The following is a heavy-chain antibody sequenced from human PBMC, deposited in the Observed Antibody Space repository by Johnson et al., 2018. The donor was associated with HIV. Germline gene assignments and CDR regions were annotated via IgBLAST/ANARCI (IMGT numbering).Heavy chain of an antibody. CDR3: ARRGLANAFDI. Sequence: QMLLVESGGDVVQPGRSLRLSCAASGFTFSTYTMHWVRQAPGKGLEWVAVISFDENNKVYADSVKGRFTISRDNSKNTLFLQMNSLRAEDTAVYYCARRGLANAFDIWGQGTMVTVSS. CDR2: ISFDENNK. V-gene: IGHV3-30-3*01. J-gene: IGHJ3*02. D-gene: IGHD3-10*01. CDR1: GFTFSTYT.